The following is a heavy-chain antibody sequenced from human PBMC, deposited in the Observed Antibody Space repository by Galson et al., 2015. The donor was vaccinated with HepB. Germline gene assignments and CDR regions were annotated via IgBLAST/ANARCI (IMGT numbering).Heavy chain of an antibody. Sequence: SVKVSCKASGYTFTSYYMHWVRQAPGQGLEWMGIINPSGGSTSYAQKFQGRVTMTRDTSTSTVYMELSSLRSEDTAVYYCARDQSYYDSSGYYYDVYFQHWGQGTLVTVSS. CDR3: ARDQSYYDSSGYYYDVYFQH. CDR2: INPSGGST. J-gene: IGHJ1*01. V-gene: IGHV1-46*01. D-gene: IGHD3-22*01. CDR1: GYTFTSYY.